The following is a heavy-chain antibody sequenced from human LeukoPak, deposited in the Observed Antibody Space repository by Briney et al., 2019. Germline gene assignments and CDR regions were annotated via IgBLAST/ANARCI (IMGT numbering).Heavy chain of an antibody. Sequence: SETLSLTCAVSGGSISSGGYSWSWIRQPPGKGLEWIGYIYHSGSTYYNPSLKSRVTISVDRSKNQFSLKLSSVTAADTAVYYCAREYYDSSGYYFDYWGKGTTVTVSS. V-gene: IGHV4-30-2*01. J-gene: IGHJ4*03. D-gene: IGHD3-22*01. CDR1: GGSISSGGYS. CDR3: AREYYDSSGYYFDY. CDR2: IYHSGST.